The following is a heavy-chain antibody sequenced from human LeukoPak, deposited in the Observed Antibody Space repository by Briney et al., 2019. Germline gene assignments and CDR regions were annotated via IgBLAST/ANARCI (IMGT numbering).Heavy chain of an antibody. CDR3: ATVDVKTYCTNTNCYPRFQR. CDR2: FDPEDGEK. Sequence: ASVEVSCKVSGHTLTEFFIHWVRQAPGKGLEWMGGFDPEDGEKVYAQKFQGRVTMTEDTSTDTAFMGLSSLKSEDTALYYCATVDVKTYCTNTNCYPRFQRWGQGTLVTVSS. J-gene: IGHJ1*01. D-gene: IGHD2-2*01. CDR1: GHTLTEFF. V-gene: IGHV1-24*01.